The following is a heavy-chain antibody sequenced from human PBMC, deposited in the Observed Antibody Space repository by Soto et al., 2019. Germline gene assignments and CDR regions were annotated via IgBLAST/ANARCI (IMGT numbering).Heavy chain of an antibody. D-gene: IGHD2-15*01. V-gene: IGHV3-15*07. Sequence: EVQLVESGGGLVKPGGSLRLSCAASGFSFSNAWMNWVRQAPGKGLEWVGRIKRKTDGEATDYAAPVKGRFTVSRDDSKSALYLHMNRLKGDDTAVYYCTTGSVEGVWGQGTTVTVSS. CDR3: TTGSVEGV. CDR1: GFSFSNAW. CDR2: IKRKTDGEAT. J-gene: IGHJ6*02.